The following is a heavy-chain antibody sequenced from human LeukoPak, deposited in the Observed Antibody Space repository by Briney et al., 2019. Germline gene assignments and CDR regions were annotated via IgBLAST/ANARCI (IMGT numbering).Heavy chain of an antibody. D-gene: IGHD6-13*01. V-gene: IGHV3-21*01. Sequence: GGSLRLSCAASGFTFSSYSMNWVRQAPGKGLEWVSSISSSSSYIYYADPVRGRFTISRDNAENSLYLQMNSLRAEDTAVYYCARSFSRGWSGDYWGQGTRVTVSS. CDR2: ISSSSSYI. CDR3: ARSFSRGWSGDY. CDR1: GFTFSSYS. J-gene: IGHJ4*02.